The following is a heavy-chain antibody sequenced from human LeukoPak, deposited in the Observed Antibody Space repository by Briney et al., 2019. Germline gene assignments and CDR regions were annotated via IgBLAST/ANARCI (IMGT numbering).Heavy chain of an antibody. D-gene: IGHD6-6*01. J-gene: IGHJ3*02. V-gene: IGHV4-39*07. CDR2: IYYSGST. Sequence: PSETLSLTCTVSGGSISSSSYYWGWIRQPPGKGLEWIGSIYYSGSTYYNPSLKSRVTMSVDTSKSQFSLKLRSVTAADTAVYYCTGFSFEYSSFYDAFDIWGQGTVVTVSS. CDR1: GGSISSSSYY. CDR3: TGFSFEYSSFYDAFDI.